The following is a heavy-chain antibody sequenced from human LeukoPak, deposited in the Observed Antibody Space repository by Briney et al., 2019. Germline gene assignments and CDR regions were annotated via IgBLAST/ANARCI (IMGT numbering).Heavy chain of an antibody. V-gene: IGHV4-59*08. Sequence: SETLSLTCAVSGDSIRAYYWSWVRQPPGKGLEWIAYIHYTGSINYNPSLKSRVTISMDTPKSQFSLHVNSVTAADTAVYYCARYGGSPANYFDFWGQGTLVTASS. CDR2: IHYTGSI. CDR3: ARYGGSPANYFDF. D-gene: IGHD1-26*01. J-gene: IGHJ4*02. CDR1: GDSIRAYY.